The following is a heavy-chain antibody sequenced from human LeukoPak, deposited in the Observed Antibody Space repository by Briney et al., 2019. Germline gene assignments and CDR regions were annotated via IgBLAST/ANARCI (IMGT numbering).Heavy chain of an antibody. CDR3: ARGRYAYGWNDS. V-gene: IGHV4-31*03. D-gene: IGHD3-16*01. CDR1: GGSIGTSQYY. Sequence: SETLSLTCTVSGGSIGTSQYYWNWIRHHPGKGLKWIGFISDSGSTLYNPSLKSRVTISSDTSKTQFSLKLTSVTAADTAVYYCARGRYAYGWNDSWGQGTLVTVSS. CDR2: ISDSGST. J-gene: IGHJ5*01.